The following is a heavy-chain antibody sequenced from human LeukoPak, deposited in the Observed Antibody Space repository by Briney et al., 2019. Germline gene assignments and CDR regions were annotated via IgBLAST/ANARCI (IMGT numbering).Heavy chain of an antibody. D-gene: IGHD3-22*01. CDR1: GFTFSGYE. Sequence: PGGSLRLSCAASGFTFSGYEMHWVRQAPGKGLQWVSDISSSGTTIYYADSVKGRFTISRDNAKNSLYLQMNSLRDEDTAVYYCARVDWMIGSFDIWGQGTMVTVSS. CDR2: ISSSGTTI. J-gene: IGHJ3*02. V-gene: IGHV3-48*03. CDR3: ARVDWMIGSFDI.